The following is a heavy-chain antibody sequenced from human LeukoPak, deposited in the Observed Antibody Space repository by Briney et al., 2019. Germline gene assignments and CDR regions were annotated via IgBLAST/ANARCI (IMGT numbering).Heavy chain of an antibody. J-gene: IGHJ4*02. CDR2: TNEQGTII. Sequence: PGGSLRLSCVASGFSLSNYWFHWVRQAAGGGRVWVSRTNEQGTIINYALSGNGRFTISRDNAKNPLYLQMNSLRTEDSALYYCVVDLSVSADYWGQGALVTVPS. CDR1: GFSLSNYW. D-gene: IGHD3-10*01. V-gene: IGHV3-74*01. CDR3: VVDLSVSADY.